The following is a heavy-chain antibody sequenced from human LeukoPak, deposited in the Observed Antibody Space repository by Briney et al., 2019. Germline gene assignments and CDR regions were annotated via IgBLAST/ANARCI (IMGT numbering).Heavy chain of an antibody. D-gene: IGHD3-10*01. Sequence: SETLPPTCTVSGGSISSYYWSWIRQPAGKGLEWIGRIYTSGSTNYNPSLKSRVTMSVDTSKNQFSLKLSSVTAADTAVYYCARGNTPVYYGSGSYYNRFHYYYYMDVWGKGTTVTVSS. CDR3: ARGNTPVYYGSGSYYNRFHYYYYMDV. V-gene: IGHV4-4*07. CDR1: GGSISSYY. CDR2: IYTSGST. J-gene: IGHJ6*03.